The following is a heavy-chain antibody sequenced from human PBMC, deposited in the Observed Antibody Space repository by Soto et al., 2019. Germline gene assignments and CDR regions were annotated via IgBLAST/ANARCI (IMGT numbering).Heavy chain of an antibody. V-gene: IGHV4-59*04. J-gene: IGHJ6*03. CDR1: GGSISNFY. D-gene: IGHD6-6*01. CDR3: AKGIAARVSEYYMDV. CDR2: VYYSGST. Sequence: SETLSLTCTVSGGSISNFYWSWIRQPPGKGLEWIGYVYYSGSTYYNPSLKSRVTISVDTSKNQFSLKLSSVTAADTAVYYCAKGIAARVSEYYMDVWGKGTTVTVSS.